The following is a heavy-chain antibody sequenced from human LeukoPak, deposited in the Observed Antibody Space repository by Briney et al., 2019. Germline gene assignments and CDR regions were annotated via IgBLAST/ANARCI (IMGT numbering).Heavy chain of an antibody. Sequence: PSETLSLTCTVSGGSISSSSYYWGWIRQPPGKGLEWIGSIYYSGSTYYNPSLKSRVTISVDTSKNQFSLKLSSVTAADTAVYYCARHGSPGHNWFDPWGQGTLVTVSS. V-gene: IGHV4-39*01. CDR3: ARHGSPGHNWFDP. CDR2: IYYSGST. D-gene: IGHD3-10*01. J-gene: IGHJ5*02. CDR1: GGSISSSSYY.